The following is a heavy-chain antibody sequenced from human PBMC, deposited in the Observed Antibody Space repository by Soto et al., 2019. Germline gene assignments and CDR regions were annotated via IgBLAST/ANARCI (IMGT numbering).Heavy chain of an antibody. CDR1: GFTFDDYA. V-gene: IGHV3-9*01. CDR3: AKDRTAYSSSWYDGPLDY. Sequence: EVQLVESGGGLVQPGRSLRLSCAASGFTFDDYAMHWVRQAPGKGLEWVSGISWNSGSIGYADSVKGRFTSSRDNAKNSLYLQMNRLRAEDTALYYCAKDRTAYSSSWYDGPLDYWGQGTLVTVSS. J-gene: IGHJ4*02. D-gene: IGHD6-13*01. CDR2: ISWNSGSI.